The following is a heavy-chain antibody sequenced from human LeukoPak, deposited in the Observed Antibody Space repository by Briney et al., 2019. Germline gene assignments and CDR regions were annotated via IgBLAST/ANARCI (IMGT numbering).Heavy chain of an antibody. D-gene: IGHD3-22*01. CDR2: IIPIFGTA. J-gene: IGHJ4*02. CDR3: AAELSSGYFDY. V-gene: IGHV1-69*13. Sequence: SVMVSCTASGGTFSTYAISWVRQAPGQGLEWMGGIIPIFGTANYAQKFQGRVTITADESTSTAYMELSSLRSEDTAVYYCAAELSSGYFDYWGQGTLVTVSS. CDR1: GGTFSTYA.